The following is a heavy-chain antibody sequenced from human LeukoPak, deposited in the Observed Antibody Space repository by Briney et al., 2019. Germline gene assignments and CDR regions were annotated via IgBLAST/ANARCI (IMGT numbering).Heavy chain of an antibody. Sequence: GGSLRRSCAASGFTFRSHAMRWVRQAPGKGLQFVSGLIENVATTYYADSVKGRFTISRDNSRSTVYLPMTSLRAEDTAVYYCVKDYQVGNSPAFGDCWGQGTLVTVPS. CDR1: GFTFRSHA. CDR2: LIENVATT. CDR3: VKDYQVGNSPAFGDC. D-gene: IGHD2-21*01. V-gene: IGHV3-23*01. J-gene: IGHJ4*02.